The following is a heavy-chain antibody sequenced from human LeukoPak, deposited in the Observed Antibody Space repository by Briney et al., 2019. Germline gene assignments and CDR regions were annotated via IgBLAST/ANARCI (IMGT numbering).Heavy chain of an antibody. CDR1: GFTFDDYG. CDR3: AELGITMIGGV. Sequence: PGGSLRLSCAASGFTFDDYGMSWVRQAPGKGLEWVSGINWNGGSTGYADSVKGRFTISRDNAKNSLYLQMNSLRAEGTAVYYCAELGITMIGGVWGKGTTVTISS. J-gene: IGHJ6*04. D-gene: IGHD3-10*02. V-gene: IGHV3-20*04. CDR2: INWNGGST.